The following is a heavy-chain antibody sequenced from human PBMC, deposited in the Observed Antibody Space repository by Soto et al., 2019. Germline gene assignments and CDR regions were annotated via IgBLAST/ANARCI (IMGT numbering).Heavy chain of an antibody. Sequence: QVQLQESGPGLVKPSETLSLTCTVSGGSISSYYWSWIRQPPVKGLDLIGYIYYSGSTNYNPSLKIRVTISVDTSMNLFSLSLGSVTAAYTAVYYCARRYGYSFDYWGQVTLVTVSS. CDR2: IYYSGST. J-gene: IGHJ4*02. V-gene: IGHV4-59*08. CDR3: ARRYGYSFDY. D-gene: IGHD1-1*01. CDR1: GGSISSYY.